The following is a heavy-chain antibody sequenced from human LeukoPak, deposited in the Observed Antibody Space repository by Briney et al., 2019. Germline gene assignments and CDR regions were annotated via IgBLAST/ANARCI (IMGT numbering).Heavy chain of an antibody. J-gene: IGHJ6*02. D-gene: IGHD3-9*01. CDR2: ISYDGSNK. CDR1: GFTFSSYA. Sequence: GGSLRLSCAASGFTFSSYAMHWVRQAPGKGLEWVAVISYDGSNKYYADSVKGRFTISRDNSKNTLYLQMNSLRAEDTAVYYCARDYYDIMTGTNYYGMDVWGQGTTVTVSS. V-gene: IGHV3-30-3*01. CDR3: ARDYYDIMTGTNYYGMDV.